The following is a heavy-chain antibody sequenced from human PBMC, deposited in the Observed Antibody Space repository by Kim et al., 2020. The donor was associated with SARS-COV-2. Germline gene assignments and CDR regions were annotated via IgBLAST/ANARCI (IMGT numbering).Heavy chain of an antibody. CDR3: AKRGERYYSGVDV. V-gene: IGHV3-23*01. J-gene: IGHJ6*02. CDR2: ISDSGSRT. CDR1: GFTFNSYA. Sequence: GGSLRLSCAASGFTFNSYAMDWVRQAPGQGLEWVSSISDSGSRTFYADSVKGRFSISGDNSKNTLYLQMNSLRAEDTAVYYCAKRGERYYSGVDVWAQGT.